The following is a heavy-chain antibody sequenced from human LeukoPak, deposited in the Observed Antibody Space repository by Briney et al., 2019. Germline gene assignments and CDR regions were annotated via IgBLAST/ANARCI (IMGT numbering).Heavy chain of an antibody. D-gene: IGHD3-22*01. J-gene: IGHJ4*02. CDR1: GHTFTGHY. CDR3: ARVEYHYDSSGYYDY. V-gene: IGHV1-2*02. Sequence: ASVKVSCKASGHTFTGHYMNWVRQAPGQGLEWMGWINPNSGGTNYAQKFQGRVTMTRDTSISTAYTELSSLRSDDTAVYFCARVEYHYDSSGYYDYWGQGTLVTVSS. CDR2: INPNSGGT.